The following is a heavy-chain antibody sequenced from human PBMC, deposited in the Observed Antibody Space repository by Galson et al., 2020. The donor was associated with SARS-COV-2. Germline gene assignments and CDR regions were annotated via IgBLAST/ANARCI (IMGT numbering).Heavy chain of an antibody. D-gene: IGHD6-13*01. CDR3: ARETDDYTSSWYDY. CDR1: GFTFSSSA. J-gene: IGHJ4*02. Sequence: QLGASLKISCRASGFTFSSSAMHWVRQAPGKGLEWVAIISYDGTKRYNLDSVKGRFTISRDNSKNTLFLQMDSLTTEDTAVYYCARETDDYTSSWYDYWGQGTLGTVSS. CDR2: ISYDGTKR. V-gene: IGHV3-30*04.